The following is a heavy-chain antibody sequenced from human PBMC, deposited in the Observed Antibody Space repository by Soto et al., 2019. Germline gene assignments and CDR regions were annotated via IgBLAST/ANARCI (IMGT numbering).Heavy chain of an antibody. CDR3: ARESRVGGGGMDV. CDR2: IIPIFGQP. V-gene: IGHV1-69*01. Sequence: QVQLVQSGTEVKKPGSSVKVSCKASGGTFSSYPITWVRQAPGQGLEWMGGIIPIFGQPNYEQKFQGRVTITADEYTGTVDMELSSLRPEDTAVYYCARESRVGGGGMDVWGQGTTVTVSS. D-gene: IGHD1-26*01. CDR1: GGTFSSYP. J-gene: IGHJ6*02.